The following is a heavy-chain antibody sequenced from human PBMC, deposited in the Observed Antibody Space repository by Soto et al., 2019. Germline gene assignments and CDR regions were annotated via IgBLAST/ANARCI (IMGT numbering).Heavy chain of an antibody. CDR3: ARDDSSGYHNWFDP. V-gene: IGHV4-59*01. Sequence: SETLSLTCTVSGGSINSYHWNWIRQPPGKGLEWIGYIYDSGSTNYNPFLKSRVTISVDTSKNQFSLKLSSVTAADTAVYYCARDDSSGYHNWFDPWGQGTLVTVSS. D-gene: IGHD3-22*01. CDR2: IYDSGST. J-gene: IGHJ5*02. CDR1: GGSINSYH.